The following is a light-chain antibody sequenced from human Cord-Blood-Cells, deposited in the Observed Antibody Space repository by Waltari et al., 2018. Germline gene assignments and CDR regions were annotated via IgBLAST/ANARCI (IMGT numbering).Light chain of an antibody. CDR2: AAY. CDR1: QSISSY. Sequence: DIQMTQSPSSLSASVGDRVTITCRASQSISSYLNWYQQKPGKAPKLLIYAAYSLQSGVPSRFSGSGSGTDFTLTISSLQPEDFATYYCQQSYSTWTCGQGTKVEIK. J-gene: IGKJ1*01. CDR3: QQSYSTWT. V-gene: IGKV1-39*01.